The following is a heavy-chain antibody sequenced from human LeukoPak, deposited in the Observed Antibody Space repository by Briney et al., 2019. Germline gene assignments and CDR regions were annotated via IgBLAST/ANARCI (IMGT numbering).Heavy chain of an antibody. J-gene: IGHJ6*03. V-gene: IGHV1-69*13. CDR2: IIPIFGTA. Sequence: SVKVSCKASGGTFSSYAISWVRQAPGQGLEWMGEIIPIFGTANYAQKFQGRVTITADESTSTAYMELSSLRSEDTAVYYCARDLSSTVYYYYYMDVWGKGTTVTVSS. D-gene: IGHD4-11*01. CDR1: GGTFSSYA. CDR3: ARDLSSTVYYYYYMDV.